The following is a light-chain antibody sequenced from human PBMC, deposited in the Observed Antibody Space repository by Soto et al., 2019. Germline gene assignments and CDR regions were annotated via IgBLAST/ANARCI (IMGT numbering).Light chain of an antibody. CDR1: QSVLYSSNNKNY. Sequence: DIVMTQSPDSLAVSLGERATINCKSSQSVLYSSNNKNYLAWYQQKPGQPPKLLIYWASTRESGVPDRFSGSGSGTDFTLTISSLQAEDVAVYYCQQYYSTPLSTFGQRTKLEIK. J-gene: IGKJ2*01. CDR3: QQYYSTPLST. CDR2: WAS. V-gene: IGKV4-1*01.